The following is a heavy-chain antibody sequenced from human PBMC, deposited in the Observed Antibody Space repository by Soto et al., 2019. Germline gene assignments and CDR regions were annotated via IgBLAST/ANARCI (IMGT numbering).Heavy chain of an antibody. J-gene: IGHJ2*01. V-gene: IGHV3-9*01. CDR2: INWNSRSI. CDR3: AKDRRAMNWYFDL. Sequence: EVQLVESGGGLGQPGTSLRLSCAASGFTFDDFAMHWVRQAPGKGLAWVAGINWNSRSIDYADSVKGRFIISRDNAKKSIYLQLYNLRTEDTAFYYCAKDRRAMNWYFDLWSRGTLVVVSS. CDR1: GFTFDDFA.